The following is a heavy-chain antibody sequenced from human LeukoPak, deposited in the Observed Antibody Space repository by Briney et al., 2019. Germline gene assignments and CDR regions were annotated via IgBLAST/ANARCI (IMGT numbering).Heavy chain of an antibody. CDR1: GFTFSSYS. Sequence: GGSLRLSCAASGFTFSSYSMNWVRQAPGKGLEWVVHISNSGNNIDYADSVEGRFTISRDNAKNSVSLQMNSLRAEDTAVYYCARRFDQWGQGTLVTVSS. J-gene: IGHJ4*02. CDR2: ISNSGNNI. V-gene: IGHV3-48*01. CDR3: ARRFDQ.